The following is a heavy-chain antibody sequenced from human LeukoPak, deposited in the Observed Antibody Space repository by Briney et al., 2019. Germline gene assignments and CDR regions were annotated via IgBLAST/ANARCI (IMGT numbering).Heavy chain of an antibody. Sequence: ASVKVSRKASGYTFTTYSPAWVRQAPGQSLEWMGWISVNNGGTNYAQSFQDRVTLTRDTSTNTAYLELRSLRSDDTAIIYCATATQPRGYFLHWGQGTLVTVSS. CDR3: ATATQPRGYFLH. CDR2: ISVNNGGT. J-gene: IGHJ1*01. D-gene: IGHD2-2*01. CDR1: GYTFTTYS. V-gene: IGHV1-18*01.